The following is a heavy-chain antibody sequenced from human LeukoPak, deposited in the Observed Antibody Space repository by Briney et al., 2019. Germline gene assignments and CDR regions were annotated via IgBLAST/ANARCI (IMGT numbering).Heavy chain of an antibody. CDR2: IIPIFGTA. D-gene: IGHD3-10*01. CDR1: GGTFSSYA. J-gene: IGHJ4*02. Sequence: ASVKVSCKASGGTFSSYAISWVRQAPGQGLEWMGGIIPIFGTANYAQKFQGRVTITADESTSTAYMELSSLRSEDTAVYYCARYLYYGSGSPKFDYWGQGTLVTVSS. CDR3: ARYLYYGSGSPKFDY. V-gene: IGHV1-69*13.